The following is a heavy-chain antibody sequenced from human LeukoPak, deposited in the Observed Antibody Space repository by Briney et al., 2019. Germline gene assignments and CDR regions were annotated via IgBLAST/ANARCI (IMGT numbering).Heavy chain of an antibody. D-gene: IGHD5-24*01. Sequence: GRSLRLSCAASGFTFDDYAMHWVRQAPGKGLEWVSGISWNSGGIGYADSVKGRFTISRDNAKNSLYLQMNSLRAEDMALYYCAKAGGYNYYFDYWGQGTLVTVSS. CDR1: GFTFDDYA. V-gene: IGHV3-9*03. CDR2: ISWNSGGI. CDR3: AKAGGYNYYFDY. J-gene: IGHJ4*02.